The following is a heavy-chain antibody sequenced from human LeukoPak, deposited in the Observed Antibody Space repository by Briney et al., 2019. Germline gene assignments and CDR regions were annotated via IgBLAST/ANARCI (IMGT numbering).Heavy chain of an antibody. V-gene: IGHV3-23*01. CDR1: GFTFGKYI. D-gene: IGHD3-10*01. CDR3: ARPSQNYYGSGTYFDY. J-gene: IGHJ4*02. Sequence: GGSLRLSCTVSGFTFGKYIMTWVRQGPGKGLEWVSSIGGGGDVTFYADSVKGRFRTTRDDSRNTLYLQMNSLRAEDTAVYYCARPSQNYYGSGTYFDYWGQGTLVTVSS. CDR2: IGGGGDVT.